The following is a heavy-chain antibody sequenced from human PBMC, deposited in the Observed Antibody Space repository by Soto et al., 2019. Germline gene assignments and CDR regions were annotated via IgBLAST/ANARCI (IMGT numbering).Heavy chain of an antibody. D-gene: IGHD3-10*01. CDR3: ASSPNYYYYGFDV. V-gene: IGHV4-61*08. Sequence: PSETLSLTCTVSGGSVSSGDYFWSWLRQSPGKRLEWIAYIYYSGSTNYNPSLKSRATISVDTSKSQVSLTLTSMTAADAALYYWASSPNYYYYGFDVWGQGTAVTVSS. CDR2: IYYSGST. J-gene: IGHJ6*02. CDR1: GGSVSSGDYF.